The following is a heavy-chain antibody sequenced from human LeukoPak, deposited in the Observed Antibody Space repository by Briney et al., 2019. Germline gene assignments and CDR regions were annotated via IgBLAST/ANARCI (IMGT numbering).Heavy chain of an antibody. CDR3: ASTGVYCSGGSCYDY. CDR1: GGSISSSNW. Sequence: PSGTLSLTCAVSGGSISSSNWWSWVRQPPGQGLEWIGEIYHSGSTNYNPSLKSRVTISVDKSKNQFSLKLSSVTAADTAVYYCASTGVYCSGGSCYDYWGQGTLVTVSS. CDR2: IYHSGST. D-gene: IGHD2-15*01. J-gene: IGHJ4*02. V-gene: IGHV4-4*02.